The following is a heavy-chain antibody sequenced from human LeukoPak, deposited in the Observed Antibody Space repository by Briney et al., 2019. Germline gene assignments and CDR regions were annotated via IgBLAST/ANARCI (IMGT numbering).Heavy chain of an antibody. CDR3: ARATYCGGDCYDWSFDL. Sequence: PSETLSLTCTVSGGSISSYHWSWIRQSAGKGLEWIGRIYTSGSTSYNPSLKSQITMSIDTSKNQFSLKMSSVTAADTAVYYCARATYCGGDCYDWSFDLWGRGTLITVSS. D-gene: IGHD2-21*02. CDR2: IYTSGST. J-gene: IGHJ2*01. V-gene: IGHV4-4*07. CDR1: GGSISSYH.